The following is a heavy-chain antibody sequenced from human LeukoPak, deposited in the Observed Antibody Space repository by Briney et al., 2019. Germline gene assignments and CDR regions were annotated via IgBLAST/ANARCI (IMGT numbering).Heavy chain of an antibody. V-gene: IGHV4-61*02. CDR2: IYTSGST. CDR3: ARVPRD. J-gene: IGHJ4*02. CDR1: GGSISSGSYY. Sequence: PSETLSLTCPVSGGSISSGSYYWSCIRQPAGKGLEWIGRIYTSGSTNYNPSLKSRVTISVDTSKNQSALELSSETAAGTAVYYCARVPRDWGQGTLVTVSS.